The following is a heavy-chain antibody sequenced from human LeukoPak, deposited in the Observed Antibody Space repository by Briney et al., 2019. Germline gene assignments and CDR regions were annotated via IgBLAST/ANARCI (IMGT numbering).Heavy chain of an antibody. J-gene: IGHJ4*02. CDR1: GYTLTELS. CDR3: AAQKDIVVVPAADDY. D-gene: IGHD2-2*01. Sequence: ASVKVSCKVSGYTLTELSMHWVRQAPGKGLEWMGGFDPEDGETIYAQKFQGRVTMTEDTSTDTAYMELSSLRSEDTAVYYCAAQKDIVVVPAADDYWGQGTLVTVSS. V-gene: IGHV1-24*01. CDR2: FDPEDGET.